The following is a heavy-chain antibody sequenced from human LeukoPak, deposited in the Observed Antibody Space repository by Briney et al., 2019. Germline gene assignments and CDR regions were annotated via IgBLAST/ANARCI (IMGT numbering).Heavy chain of an antibody. CDR2: IWYDGSQR. V-gene: IGHV3-33*01. D-gene: IGHD3-3*01. Sequence: GGSLRLSCAVSGFTMKNFGMHWVRQAPGKGLEWVAVIWYDGSQRHYIDSVKGRFAISRENSMNTLSLEMNGLRVGDTAVYYCVRGADMNYNFENSFYFDSWGQGALVIVSS. CDR1: GFTMKNFG. J-gene: IGHJ4*02. CDR3: VRGADMNYNFENSFYFDS.